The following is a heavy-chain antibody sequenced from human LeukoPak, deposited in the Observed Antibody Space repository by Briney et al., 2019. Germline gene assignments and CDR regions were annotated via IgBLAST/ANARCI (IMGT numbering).Heavy chain of an antibody. CDR2: IKSRTDGGTT. J-gene: IGHJ4*02. D-gene: IGHD1-7*01. CDR3: TTALAGTFDY. V-gene: IGHV3-15*01. CDR1: GFTFSSAW. Sequence: GGSLRLSCAASGFTFSSAWMSWVRQAPGRGLQWVGRIKSRTDGGTTDYAAPVKGRFTISRDDSRNTLFLQMNSLKAEDTAVYYCTTALAGTFDYWGQGTLVTVSS.